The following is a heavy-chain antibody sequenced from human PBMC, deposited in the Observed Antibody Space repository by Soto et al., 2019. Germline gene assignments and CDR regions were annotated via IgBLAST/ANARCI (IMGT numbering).Heavy chain of an antibody. CDR2: IYYDGST. CDR1: GASISRNTYY. D-gene: IGHD4-4*01. J-gene: IGHJ5*01. CDR3: ARSTTEPHLFMYPFAS. V-gene: IGHV4-39*01. Sequence: SETLSLTCTVSGASISRNTYYWAWIRRPPGKGLGCIVSIYYDGSTYYNPSLKRRLTVSGGTSKNQWCLALIPVTAADTAVYYCARSTTEPHLFMYPFASRGHGTLVTVS.